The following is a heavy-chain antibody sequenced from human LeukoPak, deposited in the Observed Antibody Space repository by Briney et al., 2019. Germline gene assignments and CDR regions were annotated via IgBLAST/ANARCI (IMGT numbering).Heavy chain of an antibody. CDR3: ARHRSGSSLFDF. CDR2: MFYRGST. V-gene: IGHV4-39*01. CDR1: GVSISTSTNY. D-gene: IGHD6-13*01. Sequence: PSETLSLTCSVSGVSISTSTNYWAWIRQPPGKGLEWIGSMFYRGSTYYNPSLRSRVTISVDTSKNHFSLKPSSVTAADTAVFYCARHRSGSSLFDFWSQGTLVTVSS. J-gene: IGHJ4*02.